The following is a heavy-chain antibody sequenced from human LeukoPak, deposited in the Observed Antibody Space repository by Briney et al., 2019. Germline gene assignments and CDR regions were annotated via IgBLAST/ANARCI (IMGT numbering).Heavy chain of an antibody. J-gene: IGHJ4*02. CDR3: ARDGAVSNGRYFDY. V-gene: IGHV3-21*01. CDR1: GFTFSTYS. D-gene: IGHD3-3*01. CDR2: ISSSSSYI. Sequence: GGSLRLSCAASGFTFSTYSMNWVRQAPGKGLEWVSSISSSSSYIYYGDSVKGRFTISRDNAKNSLYLQMNSLRAEDTAVYYCARDGAVSNGRYFDYWGQGTLVTVSS.